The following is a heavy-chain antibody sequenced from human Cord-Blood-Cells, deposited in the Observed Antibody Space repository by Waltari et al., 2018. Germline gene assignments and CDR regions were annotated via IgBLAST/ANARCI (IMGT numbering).Heavy chain of an antibody. CDR3: ATAEMSGYYAFDI. V-gene: IGHV1-2*04. CDR1: GYTFTGYS. CDR2: INPNSGGT. D-gene: IGHD3-3*01. Sequence: QVQLVQSGAEVKKPGASVKVSCKASGYTFTGYSMHWVRQAPGQGLEWMGWINPNSGGTNYAQKFQGWVTMTRDTSISTAYMELSRLRSDDTAVYYCATAEMSGYYAFDIWGQGTMVTVSS. J-gene: IGHJ3*02.